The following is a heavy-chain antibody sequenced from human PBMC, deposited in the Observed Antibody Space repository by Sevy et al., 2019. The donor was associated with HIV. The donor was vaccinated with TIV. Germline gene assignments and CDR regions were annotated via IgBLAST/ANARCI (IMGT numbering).Heavy chain of an antibody. D-gene: IGHD6-13*01. Sequence: GGSLRLSCAASGFTLSSFWMNWVRQGPVKGLEWVANIKQDGSEKYYVDSVKGRFTISRDNAKNSLYLQMNSLRAEDTAVYYCARAVGDGEQLAYYFDYWGQGTLVTVSS. CDR3: ARAVGDGEQLAYYFDY. CDR2: IKQDGSEK. CDR1: GFTLSSFW. V-gene: IGHV3-7*01. J-gene: IGHJ4*02.